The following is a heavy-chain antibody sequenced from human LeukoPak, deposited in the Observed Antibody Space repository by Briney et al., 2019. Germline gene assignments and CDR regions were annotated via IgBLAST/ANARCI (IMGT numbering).Heavy chain of an antibody. V-gene: IGHV3-23*01. CDR2: ISGSGGST. J-gene: IGHJ4*02. D-gene: IGHD1-1*01. Sequence: GGSLRLSCAASGFTFSRYVMSWVRQAPGKGLEWVSAISGSGGSTYYADSVKGRFTISRDNSKNTLYLQMNSLRAEDTAVYYCAKDLNEGYFDYWGQGTLVTVSS. CDR1: GFTFSRYV. CDR3: AKDLNEGYFDY.